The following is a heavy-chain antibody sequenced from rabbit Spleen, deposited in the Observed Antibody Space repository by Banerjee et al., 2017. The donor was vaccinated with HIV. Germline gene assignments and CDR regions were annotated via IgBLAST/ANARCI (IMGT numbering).Heavy chain of an antibody. CDR1: GFSFGDRDV. D-gene: IGHD1-1*01. Sequence: QEQLVESGGGLVQPEGSLTLTYKASGFSFGDRDVMCWVRQAPGKGLEWIACINAATGKPVYATWAKGRFTISRTSSTTVTLRMTSLTAADTATYFCARDLVGVIGWNFYLWGQGTLVTVS. CDR2: INAATGKP. CDR3: ARDLVGVIGWNFYL. V-gene: IGHV1S45*01. J-gene: IGHJ4*01.